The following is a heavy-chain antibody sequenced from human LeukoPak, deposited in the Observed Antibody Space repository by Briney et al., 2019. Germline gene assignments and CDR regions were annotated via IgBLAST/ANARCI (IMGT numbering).Heavy chain of an antibody. V-gene: IGHV4-4*07. J-gene: IGHJ4*02. CDR3: ARAPLGMGWYFDY. CDR1: GGSINTYS. Sequence: PSETLSLTCTVSGGSINTYSWSWIRQPAGKGLEWIGRIYPSVSINYNPSFKGPVTMSVDTSKNQFSLKLSSVTAADTAVYYCARAPLGMGWYFDYWGQGTLVTVSS. CDR2: IYPSVSI. D-gene: IGHD7-27*01.